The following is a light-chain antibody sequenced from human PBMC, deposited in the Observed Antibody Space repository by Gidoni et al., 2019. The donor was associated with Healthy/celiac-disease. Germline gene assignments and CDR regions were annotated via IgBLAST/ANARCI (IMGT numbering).Light chain of an antibody. V-gene: IGKV4-1*01. J-gene: IGKJ5*01. Sequence: DIVMTQSPDSLAVSLGERATINCKSSQSVLYSSNNKNYLAWYQQKPGQPPKLLIYWASTRESGVPDRFSGSGSGTDFTLTISSLQAEDMAVYYCQQYYSTLITFGQXTRLEIK. CDR2: WAS. CDR1: QSVLYSSNNKNY. CDR3: QQYYSTLIT.